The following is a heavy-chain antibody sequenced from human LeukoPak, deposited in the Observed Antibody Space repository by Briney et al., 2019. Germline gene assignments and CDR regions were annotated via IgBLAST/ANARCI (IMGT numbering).Heavy chain of an antibody. J-gene: IGHJ4*02. Sequence: SVKVSCKASGGTFSSYAISWVRQAPGQGLEWMGRIIPILGIANYAQKFQGRVTITADKSTSTAYMELSSLRSEDTAVYYCARGRRYSNENYYFDYWGQGTLVTVSS. CDR1: GGTFSSYA. V-gene: IGHV1-69*04. D-gene: IGHD4-11*01. CDR3: ARGRRYSNENYYFDY. CDR2: IIPILGIA.